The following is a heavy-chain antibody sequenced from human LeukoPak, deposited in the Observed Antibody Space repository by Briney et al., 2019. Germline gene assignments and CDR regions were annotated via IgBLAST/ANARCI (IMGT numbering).Heavy chain of an antibody. Sequence: GGSLRLSCATSGFTFSNYWMSWVRQAPGKGLEWVANIKQDGSEKYYVDSVKGRFTVSRDNAKNLLYLQMNSLRVEDTAVYYCARREVGAHPFDYWGQGTLVTVSS. V-gene: IGHV3-7*01. D-gene: IGHD1-26*01. CDR1: GFTFSNYW. CDR3: ARREVGAHPFDY. CDR2: IKQDGSEK. J-gene: IGHJ4*02.